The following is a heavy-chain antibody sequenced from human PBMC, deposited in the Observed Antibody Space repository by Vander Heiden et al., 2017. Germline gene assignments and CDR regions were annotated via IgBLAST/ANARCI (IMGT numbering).Heavy chain of an antibody. D-gene: IGHD3-10*01. Sequence: EVQLVESGGGLVKPGGSLRLSCAASGFTFSSYSMNWVRQAPGKGLEWVSSISSSSSYIYYADSVKGRFTISRDNAKNSLYLLMNSLRAEDTAVYYCARDLTITIWPWYFDLWGRGTLVTVSS. V-gene: IGHV3-21*01. CDR3: ARDLTITIWPWYFDL. CDR2: ISSSSSYI. CDR1: GFTFSSYS. J-gene: IGHJ2*01.